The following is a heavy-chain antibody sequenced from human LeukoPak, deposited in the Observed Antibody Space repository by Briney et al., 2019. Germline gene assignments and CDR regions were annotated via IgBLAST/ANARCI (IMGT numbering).Heavy chain of an antibody. J-gene: IGHJ4*02. CDR3: ARVVTTYYYDSSGDYFDY. CDR1: GGSVSSGSYY. V-gene: IGHV4-61*01. CDR2: IYYSGST. Sequence: SETLSLTCTVSGGSVSSGSYYWSWIRQPPGKGLEWIGYIYYSGSTNYNPSLKSRVAISVDTSKNQFSLKLSSVTAADTAVYYCARVVTTYYYDSSGDYFDYWGQGTLVTVSS. D-gene: IGHD3-22*01.